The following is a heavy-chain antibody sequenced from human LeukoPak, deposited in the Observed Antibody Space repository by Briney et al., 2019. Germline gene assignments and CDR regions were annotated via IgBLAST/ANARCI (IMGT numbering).Heavy chain of an antibody. CDR3: ARYDYYDSSGLPLDAFDI. CDR2: IYISGST. D-gene: IGHD3-22*01. CDR1: GGSLSSYD. J-gene: IGHJ3*02. V-gene: IGHV4-4*07. Sequence: PSETLSLTCTVSGGSLSSYDWSWIRQPAGKGLEWIGRIYISGSTNYNPSPQSRVTISVDKSKNQFSLKLSSVTAADTAVYYCARYDYYDSSGLPLDAFDIWGQGTMVTVSS.